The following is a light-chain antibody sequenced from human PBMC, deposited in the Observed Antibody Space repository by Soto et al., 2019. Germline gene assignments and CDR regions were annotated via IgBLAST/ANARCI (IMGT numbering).Light chain of an antibody. CDR3: CSYAGRSHYV. J-gene: IGLJ1*01. V-gene: IGLV2-23*02. CDR2: GVT. Sequence: QSVLAQPASVSGSPGQSITISCTGVNSVVGSYDLVSWYQQHPDKAPQLLIYGVTKRPSGVSNRFSGSKSGNTASLTISGLQTEDEADYYCCSYAGRSHYVFGTGTKVTVL. CDR1: NSVVGSYDL.